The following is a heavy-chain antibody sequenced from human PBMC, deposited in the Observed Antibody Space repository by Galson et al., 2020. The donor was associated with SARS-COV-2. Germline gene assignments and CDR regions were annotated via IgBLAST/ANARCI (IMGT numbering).Heavy chain of an antibody. CDR3: TREGWQGGY. CDR2: IRGNGSER. D-gene: IGHD6-19*01. J-gene: IGHJ4*02. CDR1: GFTFEEYW. V-gene: IGHV3-7*01. Sequence: GGSLRLSCVVSGFTFEEYWMSWFRQAPGKGLEWVAHIRGNGSERNYADSVKGRFSISRDNAVNSLFLQMDSLRVEDTAVYYCTREGWQGGYWGQGTRVTVSS.